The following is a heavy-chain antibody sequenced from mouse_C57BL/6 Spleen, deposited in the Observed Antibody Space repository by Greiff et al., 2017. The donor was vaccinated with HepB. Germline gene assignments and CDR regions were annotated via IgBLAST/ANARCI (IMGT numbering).Heavy chain of an antibody. V-gene: IGHV1-53*01. J-gene: IGHJ4*01. Sequence: QVQLQQPGTELVKPGASVKLSCKASGYTFTSYWMHWVQQRPGQGLEWIGNINPSNGGTNYNEKFKSKATLTVDKSSSTAYMQLSSLTSEDSAVYYCASTPLYYDYDGYAMDYWGQGTSVTVSS. CDR3: ASTPLYYDYDGYAMDY. CDR2: INPSNGGT. CDR1: GYTFTSYW. D-gene: IGHD2-4*01.